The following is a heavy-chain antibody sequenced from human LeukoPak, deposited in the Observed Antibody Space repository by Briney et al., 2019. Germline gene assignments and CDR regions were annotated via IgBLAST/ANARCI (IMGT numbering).Heavy chain of an antibody. Sequence: SETLSLTCTVSGGSISSYYWSWIRQPAGKGLAWIGRIYTSGSTNYNPSLKSRVTVTVNTTKNQFSLKLSSVAAADNSVYYWAANYDDSSGYQSWGQGTLVTVSS. V-gene: IGHV4-4*07. CDR3: AANYDDSSGYQS. D-gene: IGHD3-22*01. CDR1: GGSISSYY. CDR2: IYTSGST. J-gene: IGHJ5*02.